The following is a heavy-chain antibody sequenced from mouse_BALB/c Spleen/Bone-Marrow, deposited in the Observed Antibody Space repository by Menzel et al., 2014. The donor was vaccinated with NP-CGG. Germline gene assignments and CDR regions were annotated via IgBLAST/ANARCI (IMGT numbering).Heavy chain of an antibody. CDR3: ARSRDVGYFDY. V-gene: IGHV1S135*01. Sequence: QLQESGPELVKLGASVKVSCKASGYAFTSYNMFWVKQSHGKSLEWIGYIDPYNGGTSYNQKFKGKATLTVDKSSSTAYMHLSSLTSEDSAVYYCARSRDVGYFDYWGQGTTLTVSS. D-gene: IGHD3-3*01. CDR2: IDPYNGGT. J-gene: IGHJ2*01. CDR1: GYAFTSYN.